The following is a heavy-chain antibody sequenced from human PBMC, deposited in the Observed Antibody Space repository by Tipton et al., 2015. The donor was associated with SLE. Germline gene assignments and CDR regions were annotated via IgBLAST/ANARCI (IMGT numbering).Heavy chain of an antibody. CDR2: ISGSGGST. CDR3: AKDPEWLVRRYFQH. D-gene: IGHD6-19*01. Sequence: SLRLSCAASGFTFSSYAMNWVRQAPGKGLEWVSGISGSGGSTYYADSVKGRFTISRDNSKNTLHLQMNSLRDEDTAVYYCAKDPEWLVRRYFQHWGQGTLVTVSS. J-gene: IGHJ1*01. V-gene: IGHV3-23*01. CDR1: GFTFSSYA.